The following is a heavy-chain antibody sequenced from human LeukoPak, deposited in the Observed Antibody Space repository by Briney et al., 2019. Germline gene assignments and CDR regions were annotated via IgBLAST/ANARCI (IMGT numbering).Heavy chain of an antibody. V-gene: IGHV3-30*18. CDR2: ISYDGSDK. Sequence: GGSLRLSCAASGFTFSAYGMHWVRQAPGKGLEWVAVISYDGSDKYYADSVKGRFTISRDNSKNTLYLQMNTLRAEDTAVYYCAKARDFWSGYEELIDYWGQGTLVTVSS. CDR1: GFTFSAYG. CDR3: AKARDFWSGYEELIDY. J-gene: IGHJ4*02. D-gene: IGHD3-3*01.